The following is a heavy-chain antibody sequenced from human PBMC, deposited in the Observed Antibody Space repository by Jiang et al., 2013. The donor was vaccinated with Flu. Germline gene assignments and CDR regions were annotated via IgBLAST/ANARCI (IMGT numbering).Heavy chain of an antibody. D-gene: IGHD5-12*01. CDR1: GFTFSSYS. Sequence: GLVKPGGSLRLSCAASGFTFSSYSMNWVRQAPGKGLEWVSSISSSSSYIYYADSVKGRFTISRDNAKNSLYLQMNSLRAEDTAVYYCARPEKGIINSGYDTPSVGYYYYYYGMDVWGQGTTVTVSS. J-gene: IGHJ6*02. CDR2: ISSSSSYI. CDR3: ARPEKGIINSGYDTPSVGYYYYYYGMDV. V-gene: IGHV3-21*01.